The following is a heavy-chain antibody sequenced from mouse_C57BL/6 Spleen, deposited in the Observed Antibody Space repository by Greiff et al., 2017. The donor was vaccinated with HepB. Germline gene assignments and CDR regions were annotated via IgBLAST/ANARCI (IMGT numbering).Heavy chain of an antibody. J-gene: IGHJ2*01. Sequence: EVKLVESGGGLVKPGGSLKLSCAASGFTFSDYGMHWVRQAPEKGLEWVAYISSGSSTIYYADTVKGRFTISRDNAKNTLFLQMTSLRSEDTAMYYCARSGYDENGFDYWGQGTTLTVSS. D-gene: IGHD2-2*01. CDR2: ISSGSSTI. V-gene: IGHV5-17*01. CDR3: ARSGYDENGFDY. CDR1: GFTFSDYG.